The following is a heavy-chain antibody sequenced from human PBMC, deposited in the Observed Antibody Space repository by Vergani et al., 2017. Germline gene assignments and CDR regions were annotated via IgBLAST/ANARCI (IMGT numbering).Heavy chain of an antibody. V-gene: IGHV4-61*02. J-gene: IGHJ5*01. Sequence: QLQLQESGPGLVRPSETLSLTCSVSGASISSGPFFWSWIRQPAGKGLEWIGRISNSGRAKYNSSLRSRVTISVDTANNQFSLKLRSLTVADTAVYYCVREDVRYYDSYGDSAGFFDSWGQGTLVTVSS. D-gene: IGHD3-22*01. CDR1: GASISSGPFF. CDR2: ISNSGRA. CDR3: VREDVRYYDSYGDSAGFFDS.